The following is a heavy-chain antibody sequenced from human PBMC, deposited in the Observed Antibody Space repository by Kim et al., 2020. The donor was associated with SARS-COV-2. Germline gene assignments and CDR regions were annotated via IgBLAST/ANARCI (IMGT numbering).Heavy chain of an antibody. CDR2: ISGSDGTT. Sequence: GGSLRLSCAASGFTFSSHAMSWVRRAPGKGLEWVSGISGSDGTTYYADSVKGRFTISRDHSKNTLYLQMSSLRAEDTAVYYCAKGAYCSTTSCPYPFWDYWGQGTLVTVSS. CDR1: GFTFSSHA. V-gene: IGHV3-23*01. J-gene: IGHJ4*02. D-gene: IGHD2-2*01. CDR3: AKGAYCSTTSCPYPFWDY.